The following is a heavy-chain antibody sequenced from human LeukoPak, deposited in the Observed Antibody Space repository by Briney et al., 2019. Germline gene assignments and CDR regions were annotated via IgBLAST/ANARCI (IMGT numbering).Heavy chain of an antibody. V-gene: IGHV3-30*02. J-gene: IGHJ6*03. CDR2: IQFDGSNK. Sequence: SGGSLRLSCAASGFTFSSYGMHWVRQTPGKGLEWVAFIQFDGSNKYYADSVRGRFTISRDNSKNTLFLQLNSLRADDTAVYYCARNQDSSWYYYYMDVWGIGTMVTVSS. D-gene: IGHD6-13*01. CDR1: GFTFSSYG. CDR3: ARNQDSSWYYYYMDV.